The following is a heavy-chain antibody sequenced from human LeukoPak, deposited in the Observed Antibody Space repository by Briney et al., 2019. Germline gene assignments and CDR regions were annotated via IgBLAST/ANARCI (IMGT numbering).Heavy chain of an antibody. V-gene: IGHV1-18*01. CDR3: ARGRPESPFDP. J-gene: IGHJ5*02. Sequence: GASVKVSCKASGYTFTSKGISWVRHGPGQGLEWMGWISAYNGNTNYAQKLQGRVTMTTDTSTSTAYMELSSLRSDDTAIYYCARGRPESPFDPWGQGTLVTVSS. CDR2: ISAYNGNT. D-gene: IGHD1-1*01. CDR1: GYTFTSKG.